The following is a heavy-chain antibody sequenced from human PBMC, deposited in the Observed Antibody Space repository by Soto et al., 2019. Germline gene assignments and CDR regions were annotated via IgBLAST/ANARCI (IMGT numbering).Heavy chain of an antibody. CDR2: IWYDGSNK. V-gene: IGHV3-33*01. CDR1: EFTFSSYG. Sequence: QVQLVESGGGVVQPGRSLRLSCAASEFTFSSYGMHWVRQAPGKGLEWVAVIWYDGSNKYYADSVKGRFTISRDNSKNTLYLQMNSLRAEDTAVYYCARDRVGYYYYYYMDVWGKGTTVTVSS. J-gene: IGHJ6*03. D-gene: IGHD1-26*01. CDR3: ARDRVGYYYYYYMDV.